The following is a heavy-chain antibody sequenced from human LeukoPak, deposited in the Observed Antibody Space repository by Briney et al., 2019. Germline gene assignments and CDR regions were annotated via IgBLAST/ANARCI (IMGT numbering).Heavy chain of an antibody. V-gene: IGHV3-21*01. CDR1: GFTFSSYS. J-gene: IGHJ5*02. Sequence: PGGSLRLSCAASGFTFSSYSMNWVRQAPGKGLEWVSSISSGSSYIYYADSVKGRFIISRDNAKNSLYLQMNSLRAEDTAVYYCARAGGYNWNYGFTWGQGTLVTVSS. D-gene: IGHD1-7*01. CDR2: ISSGSSYI. CDR3: ARAGGYNWNYGFT.